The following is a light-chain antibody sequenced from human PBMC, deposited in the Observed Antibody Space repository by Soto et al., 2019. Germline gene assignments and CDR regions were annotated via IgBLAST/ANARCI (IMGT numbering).Light chain of an antibody. CDR2: DVS. CDR3: ISYTSSSTHV. V-gene: IGLV2-14*01. CDR1: SSDVGGYNY. J-gene: IGLJ1*01. Sequence: QSALTQPASVSGSPGQSITISCTGTSSDVGGYNYVSWYQQHPGKAPKLMIYDVSNRPSGVSNRFSGSKSGNTASLTISGLEDEDEADYYCISYTSSSTHVFGTGTKVTVL.